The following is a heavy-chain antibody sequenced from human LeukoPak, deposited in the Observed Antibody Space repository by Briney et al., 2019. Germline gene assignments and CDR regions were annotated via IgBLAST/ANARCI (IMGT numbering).Heavy chain of an antibody. Sequence: GGSLRLSCAASGFTFSSYSMNWVRQAPGKGLEWVSSISSSSSYIYYADSVKGRFTISRDNAKNSLYLQMNSLRAEDTAVYYCARDFGYSYGHGYFDCWGQGTLVTVSS. V-gene: IGHV3-21*01. D-gene: IGHD5-18*01. CDR2: ISSSSSYI. CDR1: GFTFSSYS. J-gene: IGHJ4*02. CDR3: ARDFGYSYGHGYFDC.